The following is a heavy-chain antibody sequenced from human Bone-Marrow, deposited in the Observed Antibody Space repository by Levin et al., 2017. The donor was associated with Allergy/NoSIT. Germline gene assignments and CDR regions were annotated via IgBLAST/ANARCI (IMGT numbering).Heavy chain of an antibody. CDR2: IDWDDDK. CDR3: ARIRDDSSGWYPFEY. CDR1: GFSLSTSGMC. J-gene: IGHJ4*02. V-gene: IGHV2-70*11. Sequence: SGPTLVKPTQTLTLTCTFSGFSLSTSGMCVTWIRQPPGKALEWLARIDWDDDKYYNTSLKTRLTISKDTSKNQVVRKMTNMDPVDTATYYCARIRDDSSGWYPFEYWGQGILVTVSS. D-gene: IGHD6-19*01.